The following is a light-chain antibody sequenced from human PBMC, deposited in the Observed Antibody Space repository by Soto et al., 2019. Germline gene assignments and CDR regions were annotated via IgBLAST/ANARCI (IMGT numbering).Light chain of an antibody. V-gene: IGKV3D-15*01. J-gene: IGKJ4*01. CDR2: CAS. Sequence: EILMTQSPATLSVSPGERGTLSCRASQNVSSNLAWYQQKRGQAPRPLIYCASTRAAGIPVRFSGSGSETEFTLPIRSLQSEDFAIYYCQQYTNWPLTFGGGTKVDIK. CDR1: QNVSSN. CDR3: QQYTNWPLT.